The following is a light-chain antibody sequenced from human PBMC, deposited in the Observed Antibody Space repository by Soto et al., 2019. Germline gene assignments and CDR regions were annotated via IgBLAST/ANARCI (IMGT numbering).Light chain of an antibody. CDR1: QHISSTF. CDR3: QQYGTSPRM. CDR2: AAS. Sequence: EIVFTQSPGTLSLSPGQGATLSCRASQHISSTFLAWYQQKPGQAPRLLIFAASSRATGIPDRFSGSASGTDFTLSISRLEPEDSAVYYCQQYGTSPRMFGQGTKVDIK. V-gene: IGKV3-20*01. J-gene: IGKJ1*01.